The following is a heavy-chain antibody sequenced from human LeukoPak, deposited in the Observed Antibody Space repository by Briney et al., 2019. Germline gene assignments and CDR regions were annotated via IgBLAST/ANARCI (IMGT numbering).Heavy chain of an antibody. CDR1: GYTFTGYY. J-gene: IGHJ5*02. CDR3: ARDSPENWFDP. D-gene: IGHD1-14*01. Sequence: GASVKVSCKSSGYTFTGYYMHWVRKAPGQGLEWMGWINPNSGGTNYAQKFQGRVTMTRDTSISTAYMELSRLRSDDTAVYYCARDSPENWFDPWGQGTLVTVSS. CDR2: INPNSGGT. V-gene: IGHV1-2*02.